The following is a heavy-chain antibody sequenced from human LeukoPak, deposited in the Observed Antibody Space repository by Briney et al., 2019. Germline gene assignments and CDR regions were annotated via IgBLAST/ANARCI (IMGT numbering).Heavy chain of an antibody. CDR1: GFTFSSYG. Sequence: GGSLRLSCAASGFTFSSYGMHWVRQAPGKGLEWVAFIRYDGSNKYYADSVKGRFTISRDNSKNTLYLQMNSLRAEDTAVYYCAVVPEHSYDYWGQGTLVTVSS. D-gene: IGHD2-2*01. CDR3: AVVPEHSYDY. V-gene: IGHV3-30*02. J-gene: IGHJ4*02. CDR2: IRYDGSNK.